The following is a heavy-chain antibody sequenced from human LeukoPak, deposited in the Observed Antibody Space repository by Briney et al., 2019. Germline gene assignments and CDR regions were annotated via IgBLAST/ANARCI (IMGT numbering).Heavy chain of an antibody. CDR3: AKDSNTGYVSVGPDY. CDR1: GFVFSNYG. J-gene: IGHJ4*02. D-gene: IGHD3-16*01. V-gene: IGHV3-30*02. Sequence: PGGSLRLSRQTSGFVFSNYGRHWARQAPGKGLEWVAFVRYDESNEYYADSVKGRFNISSDNSRNTLYLQMNSLRAEDTGVYSCAKDSNTGYVSVGPDYWGLGTLVTVSS. CDR2: VRYDESNE.